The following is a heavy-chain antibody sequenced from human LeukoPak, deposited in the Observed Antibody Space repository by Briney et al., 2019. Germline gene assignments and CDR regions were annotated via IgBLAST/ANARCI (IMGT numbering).Heavy chain of an antibody. Sequence: GGSLRLSCAASGFTVSSYWMLWVRQAPGKGLVWVSRINSDNDGSRTNYADSVKGRFTISRDKAKNTLYLQMNSLRVEDTAVYYCVRDFSSDYYPTGLNYWGQGTLVTVSS. V-gene: IGHV3-74*01. D-gene: IGHD3-22*01. CDR2: INSDNDGSRT. J-gene: IGHJ4*02. CDR3: VRDFSSDYYPTGLNY. CDR1: GFTVSSYW.